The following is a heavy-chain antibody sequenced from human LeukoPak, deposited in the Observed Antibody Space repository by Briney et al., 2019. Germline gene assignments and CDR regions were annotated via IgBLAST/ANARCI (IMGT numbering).Heavy chain of an antibody. D-gene: IGHD3-22*01. V-gene: IGHV4-39*01. J-gene: IGHJ3*02. CDR2: IYYSGST. CDR3: ARHVQSDSSGYYPPDAFDI. Sequence: SETLSLTCTVSGGSISSSSYYWGWIRQPPGKGLEWIGSIYYSGSTYYNPSLKSRVTISVDTSKNQFSLKLSSVTAADTAVYYCARHVQSDSSGYYPPDAFDIWGQGTMVTVSS. CDR1: GGSISSSSYY.